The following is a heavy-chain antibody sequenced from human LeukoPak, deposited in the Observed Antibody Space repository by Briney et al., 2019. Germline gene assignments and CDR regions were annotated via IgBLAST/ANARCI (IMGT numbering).Heavy chain of an antibody. Sequence: SETLSLTCVVYGGSFSAYYWSWIRQPPGKGLEWVAEINHSGSTNYSPSLKSRVTISVDTSKNQFSLKLSSVTAADTAVYYCARGRGYSYGSRGSFDPWGQGTLVTVSS. CDR2: INHSGST. CDR3: ARGRGYSYGSRGSFDP. D-gene: IGHD5-18*01. J-gene: IGHJ5*02. CDR1: GGSFSAYY. V-gene: IGHV4-34*01.